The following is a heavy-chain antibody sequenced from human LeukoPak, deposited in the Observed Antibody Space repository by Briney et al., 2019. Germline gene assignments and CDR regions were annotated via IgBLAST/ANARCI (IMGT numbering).Heavy chain of an antibody. Sequence: GGSLRLSCAASGFTFSSNWMSWVRQAPGKGLEWVANIRQDGSDKYYMDSVKGRFAISRDNAKNSLSLQMNSLRVEDTAVYYCARDRDCGDGGCYPHFDYWGQGVRVTVSS. CDR2: IRQDGSDK. D-gene: IGHD2-15*01. V-gene: IGHV3-7*01. CDR3: ARDRDCGDGGCYPHFDY. J-gene: IGHJ4*02. CDR1: GFTFSSNW.